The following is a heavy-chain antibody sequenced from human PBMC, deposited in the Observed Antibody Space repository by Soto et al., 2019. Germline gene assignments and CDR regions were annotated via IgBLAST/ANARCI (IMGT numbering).Heavy chain of an antibody. Sequence: PSETLSLTCTFSGGSISGYYWSLIRQPPGKGLEWIGYIYYSGSTNYNPSLKSRVTISVDTSKNQFSLKLSSVTSEDTAVYYCARDVIGHDNYETIGYYFDHWGPGTLVTVSS. V-gene: IGHV4-59*01. CDR2: IYYSGST. J-gene: IGHJ4*02. CDR3: ARDVIGHDNYETIGYYFDH. D-gene: IGHD3-16*01. CDR1: GGSISGYY.